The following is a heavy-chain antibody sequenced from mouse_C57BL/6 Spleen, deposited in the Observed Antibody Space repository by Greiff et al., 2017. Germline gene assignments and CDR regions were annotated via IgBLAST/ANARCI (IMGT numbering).Heavy chain of an antibody. CDR2: IYPGGGYT. CDR1: GYTFTNYW. CDR3: ARSSNYGSSSYAMDY. V-gene: IGHV1-63*01. D-gene: IGHD1-1*01. J-gene: IGHJ4*01. Sequence: VQLVESGAELVRPGTSVKMSCKASGYTFTNYWIGWAKQRPGHGLEWIGDIYPGGGYTNYNEKFKGKATLTADKSSSTAYMQFSSLTSEDSAIYYCARSSNYGSSSYAMDYWGQGTSVTVSS.